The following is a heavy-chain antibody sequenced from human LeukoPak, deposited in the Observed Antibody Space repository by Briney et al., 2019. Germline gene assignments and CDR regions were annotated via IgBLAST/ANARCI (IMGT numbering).Heavy chain of an antibody. CDR2: ISYDGVNE. CDR1: GFPFSSYG. J-gene: IGHJ4*02. Sequence: PGRSLRLSCASSGFPFSSYGMHWVRQAPGKGLEWVSYISYDGVNEYYADSVKGRFTISRDNSKNTLYLQMNSLRAEDTAVYYCARDSWENVVVVTANLLYWGQGTLVTVSS. D-gene: IGHD2-21*02. V-gene: IGHV3-30*03. CDR3: ARDSWENVVVVTANLLY.